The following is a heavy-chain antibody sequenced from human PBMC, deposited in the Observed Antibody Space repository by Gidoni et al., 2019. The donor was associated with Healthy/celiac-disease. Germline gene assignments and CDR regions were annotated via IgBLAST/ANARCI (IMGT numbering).Heavy chain of an antibody. CDR3: AREGAGYYDYGMDV. D-gene: IGHD1-26*01. CDR1: GFTFSSYA. V-gene: IGHV3-23*01. J-gene: IGHJ6*02. Sequence: EVQLLESGGGLVQPGGSLSLSCAASGFTFSSYAVSWVRQAPGKGLEWVSAISGSGGNTYYADSVKGRFTISRDNSKNTLYLQMNSLRAEDTAIYYCAREGAGYYDYGMDVWGQGTTVTVSS. CDR2: ISGSGGNT.